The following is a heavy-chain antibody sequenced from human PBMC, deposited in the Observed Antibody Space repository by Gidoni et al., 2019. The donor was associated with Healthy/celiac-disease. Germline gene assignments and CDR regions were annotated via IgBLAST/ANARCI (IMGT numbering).Heavy chain of an antibody. CDR3: ARGAKYYDILTGYSYWYFDL. Sequence: QVQLQQWGAGLLKPSETLSLTCAVYGGSFRGYYWSWIRQPPGKGLEWIGEINHSGSTNYNPSLKSRVTISVDTSKNQFSLKLSSVTAADTAVYYCARGAKYYDILTGYSYWYFDLWGRGTLVTVSS. CDR2: INHSGST. D-gene: IGHD3-9*01. J-gene: IGHJ2*01. V-gene: IGHV4-34*01. CDR1: GGSFRGYY.